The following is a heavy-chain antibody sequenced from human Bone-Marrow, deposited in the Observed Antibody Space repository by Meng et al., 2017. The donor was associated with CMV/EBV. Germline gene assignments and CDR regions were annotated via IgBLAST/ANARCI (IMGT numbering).Heavy chain of an antibody. CDR3: ARELRPYGMDV. CDR2: IYYSGST. Sequence: GSLRLSCTVSGGSISSYYWSWIRQPPGKGLEWIGYIYYSGSTYYNPSLKSRVTISVDTSKNQFSLKLSSVTAADTAVYYCARELRPYGMDVWGQGTTVTVSS. V-gene: IGHV4-59*01. J-gene: IGHJ6*02. CDR1: GGSISSYY.